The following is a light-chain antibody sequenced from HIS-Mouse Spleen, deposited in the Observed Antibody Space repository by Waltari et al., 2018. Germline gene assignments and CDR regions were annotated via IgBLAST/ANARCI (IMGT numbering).Light chain of an antibody. Sequence: YELTQPPSVSVSPGQTARTPCSGDALPKKYAYWYQQKSGQAPVLVIYEDSKRPSGIPERFSGSSSGTMATLTISGAQVEDEADYYCYSTDSSGNHRVFGGGTKLTVL. V-gene: IGLV3-10*01. CDR1: ALPKKY. CDR2: EDS. CDR3: YSTDSSGNHRV. J-gene: IGLJ2*01.